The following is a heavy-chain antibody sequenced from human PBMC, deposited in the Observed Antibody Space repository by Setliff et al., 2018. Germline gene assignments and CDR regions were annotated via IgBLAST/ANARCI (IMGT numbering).Heavy chain of an antibody. CDR2: IDQSGSG. CDR3: RQAVVGRGVFDI. V-gene: IGHV4-34*01. Sequence: PSETLSLTCNVYGESFDTYYWSWIRQPPGKGLEWFGEIDQSGSGDYNPSFKGRVTISVDTSKKQFSLTLSSATAADTALYYCRQAVVGRGVFDIWGQGTVVTVSS. CDR1: GESFDTYY. J-gene: IGHJ3*02. D-gene: IGHD1-1*01.